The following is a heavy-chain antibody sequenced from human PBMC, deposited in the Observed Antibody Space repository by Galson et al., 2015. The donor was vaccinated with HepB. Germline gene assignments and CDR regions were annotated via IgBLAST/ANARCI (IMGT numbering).Heavy chain of an antibody. D-gene: IGHD6-13*01. CDR2: IKQDGSEK. Sequence: SLRLSCAASGFTFSSYWMSWVRQAPGKGLEWVANIKQDGSEKYYGDSVRGRFTISRDNAKNSLYLQMNSLRVEDTAVYYCARDKSSSWYGWYFDLWGRGTLVTVSS. J-gene: IGHJ2*01. CDR1: GFTFSSYW. V-gene: IGHV3-7*03. CDR3: ARDKSSSWYGWYFDL.